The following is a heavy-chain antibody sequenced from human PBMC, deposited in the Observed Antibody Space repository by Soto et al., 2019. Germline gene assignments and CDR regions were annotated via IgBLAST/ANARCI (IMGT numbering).Heavy chain of an antibody. V-gene: IGHV4-59*01. CDR3: ASSYGGGYYYYGMDV. CDR2: IYYSGTT. J-gene: IGHJ6*02. CDR1: GDSISSYY. Sequence: SETLSLTCTVSGDSISSYYWNWIRQPPGKGLEWIGYIYYSGTTNYNPSLKSRVTISLDTSKNQFSLKLSSVTAADTAVYYCASSYGGGYYYYGMDVWGQGTTVTVSS. D-gene: IGHD4-17*01.